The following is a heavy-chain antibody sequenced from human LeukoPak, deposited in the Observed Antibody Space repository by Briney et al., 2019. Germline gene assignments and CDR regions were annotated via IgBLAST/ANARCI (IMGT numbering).Heavy chain of an antibody. Sequence: PSETLSLTCTVSGGSISSYYWSWIRQPPGKGQERIGYIYYSGSTNNNPSLKSRVTISVDKSKTQISLKLSSVTAADTAVYYCARAVHYSGTSDQYTGGWYYFDFWGQGTLVTVSS. V-gene: IGHV4-59*01. J-gene: IGHJ4*02. CDR1: GGSISSYY. CDR3: ARAVHYSGTSDQYTGGWYYFDF. D-gene: IGHD3-10*01. CDR2: IYYSGST.